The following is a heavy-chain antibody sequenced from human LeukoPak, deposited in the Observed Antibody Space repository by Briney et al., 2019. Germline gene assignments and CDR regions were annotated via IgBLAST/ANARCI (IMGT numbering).Heavy chain of an antibody. D-gene: IGHD6-19*01. J-gene: IGHJ4*02. CDR2: INPNSGGT. V-gene: IGHV1-2*02. CDR1: GYTFTGYY. Sequence: ASVKVSCKASGYTFTGYYIHWVRQAPGQGLEGMGWINPNSGGTKYAEKVQGRVTMTRDTSSSTAYMELSWLRFDDSAVYYCARDFLVAGTSTYWGQGTLVTVSS. CDR3: ARDFLVAGTSTY.